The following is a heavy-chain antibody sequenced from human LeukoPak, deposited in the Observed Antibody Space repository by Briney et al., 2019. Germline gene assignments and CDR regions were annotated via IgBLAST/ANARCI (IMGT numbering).Heavy chain of an antibody. J-gene: IGHJ4*02. V-gene: IGHV3-21*01. CDR1: GFTFSSYS. D-gene: IGHD5-18*01. CDR3: ARDNKQLWLPPDY. Sequence: PGGSLRLSCAASGFTFSSYSMNWVRQAPGKGLEWVSSISSSSSYIYYADSVKGRFTISRDNAKNSLYLRMNSLRAEDTAVYYCARDNKQLWLPPDYWGQGTLVTVSS. CDR2: ISSSSSYI.